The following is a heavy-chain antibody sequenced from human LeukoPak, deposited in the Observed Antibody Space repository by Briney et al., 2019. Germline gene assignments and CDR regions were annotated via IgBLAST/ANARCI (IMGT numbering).Heavy chain of an antibody. Sequence: GGSLRLSCAASGFTFSNYAMHWLRQAPGKGLEWVSLISSGGTYEYYADSVKGRFTISRDNSKNPLYLQLNSLRAEDTAVYYCARDSTYYYDSGSSGPHYFDNWGQGTLVTVSS. CDR3: ARDSTYYYDSGSSGPHYFDN. V-gene: IGHV3-30*01. CDR2: ISSGGTYE. D-gene: IGHD3-10*01. J-gene: IGHJ4*02. CDR1: GFTFSNYA.